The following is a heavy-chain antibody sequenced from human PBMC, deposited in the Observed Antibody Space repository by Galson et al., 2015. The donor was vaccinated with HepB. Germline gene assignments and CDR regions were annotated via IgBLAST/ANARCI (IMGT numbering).Heavy chain of an antibody. V-gene: IGHV3-23*01. D-gene: IGHD6-19*01. J-gene: IGHJ4*02. CDR2: ISDSGDST. Sequence: SLRLSCAASGFTFSSYVMSWARQAPGKGLEWVSLISDSGDSTYYADSVKGRFPISRDNSKNTLYLQMNSLRAEDTAVYYCAKGHNSGWHYFDYWGQGTLVTVSS. CDR1: GFTFSSYV. CDR3: AKGHNSGWHYFDY.